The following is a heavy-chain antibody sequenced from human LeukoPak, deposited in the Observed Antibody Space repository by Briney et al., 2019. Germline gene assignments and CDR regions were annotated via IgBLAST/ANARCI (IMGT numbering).Heavy chain of an antibody. CDR3: ARGGQDYGDYVASPVDY. CDR1: GFTFSSYS. Sequence: GGSLRLSCAASGFTFSSYSMNWVRQAPGKWLEWVSSISSSSSYIYYADSVKGRFTISRDNAKNSLYLQMNSLRAEDTAVYYCARGGQDYGDYVASPVDYWGQGTLVTVSS. D-gene: IGHD4-17*01. V-gene: IGHV3-21*01. J-gene: IGHJ4*02. CDR2: ISSSSSYI.